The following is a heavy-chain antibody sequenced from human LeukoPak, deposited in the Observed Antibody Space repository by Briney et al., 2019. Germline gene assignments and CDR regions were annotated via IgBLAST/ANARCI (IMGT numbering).Heavy chain of an antibody. D-gene: IGHD3-16*02. J-gene: IGHJ4*02. CDR3: ANMLSDY. V-gene: IGHV3-43*02. CDR1: GFTFDDYA. CDR2: ISGDGSST. Sequence: PGGSLRLSCAASGFTFDDYAMHWVRQGPGKGLEWVSLISGDGSSTYHADSVKGRFTISRDNSKNSLYLQMNSLKTEDIALYYCANMLSDYWGQGTLVTVSS.